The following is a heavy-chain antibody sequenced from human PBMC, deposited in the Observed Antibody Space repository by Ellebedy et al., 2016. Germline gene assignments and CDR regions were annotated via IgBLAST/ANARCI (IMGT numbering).Heavy chain of an antibody. CDR3: YYGHYSAS. D-gene: IGHD4-17*01. Sequence: GGSLRLXXTASGLNFNTFFMSWVRQAPGKGLAWVSTISAGSDTPRLADSVKGRFTISRDSSRDTLYLQMNSLRAEDTAVYYCYYGHYSASWGQGTLVTVSS. V-gene: IGHV3-23*01. CDR2: ISAGSDTP. J-gene: IGHJ4*02. CDR1: GLNFNTFF.